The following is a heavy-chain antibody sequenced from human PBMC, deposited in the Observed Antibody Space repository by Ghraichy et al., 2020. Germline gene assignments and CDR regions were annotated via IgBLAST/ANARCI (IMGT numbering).Heavy chain of an antibody. V-gene: IGHV3-7*01. D-gene: IGHD5-12*01. CDR1: GFTFSSYW. CDR3: ARSYSGYDFGY. J-gene: IGHJ4*02. CDR2: IKEDESEI. Sequence: GGSLRLSCVASGFTFSSYWMSWVRQAPGKGLEWVANIKEDESEIYDVDSVKGLFTISRDNAKNSLYLQMNRLRAEATAVYYCARSYSGYDFGYWGQGTLVTVSS.